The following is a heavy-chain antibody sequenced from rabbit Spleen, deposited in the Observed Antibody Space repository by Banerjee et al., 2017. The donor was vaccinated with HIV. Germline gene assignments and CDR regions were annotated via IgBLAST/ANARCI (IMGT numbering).Heavy chain of an antibody. J-gene: IGHJ4*01. V-gene: IGHV1S7*01. Sequence: QQLVESGGGLVQPGGSLKLSCKASGFDFSNYGVSWVRQAPGKGLEWIAYIYPDYGSTNYASWVNGRFTISLDNAQNTVFLQLNSLTAADTAAYFCVREVYHILNLWGQGTLVTVS. CDR1: GFDFSNYG. CDR2: IYPDYGST. CDR3: VREVYHILNL. D-gene: IGHD1-1*01.